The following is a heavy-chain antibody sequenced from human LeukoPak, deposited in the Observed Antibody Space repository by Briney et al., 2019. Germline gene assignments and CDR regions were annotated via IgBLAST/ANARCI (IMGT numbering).Heavy chain of an antibody. CDR2: IIPIFGTA. Sequence: SSVTVSFKSSGCTFTIYANSWGRHAPGQGLEWMGRIIPIFGTANYAQKFQVRVTITADKSASTAYMELSSLRSEDTAVYSCAMGRSQRYHNNPWFAPWGQGTLVTVSS. V-gene: IGHV1-69*06. CDR3: AMGRSQRYHNNPWFAP. CDR1: GCTFTIYA. D-gene: IGHD1-14*01. J-gene: IGHJ5*02.